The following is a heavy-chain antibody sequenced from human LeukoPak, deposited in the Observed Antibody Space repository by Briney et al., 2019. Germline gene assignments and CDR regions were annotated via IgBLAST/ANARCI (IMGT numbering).Heavy chain of an antibody. J-gene: IGHJ4*02. D-gene: IGHD2-2*01. CDR1: GFTFDDYA. CDR3: AKGAWSSTSPTHY. CDR2: ISWNSGSI. V-gene: IGHV3-9*01. Sequence: GGSLRLSCAASGFTFDDYAMHWVRQAPGKGLEWVSGISWNSGSIVYADSVKGRFTTSRDNAKNSLYLQMNSLRAEDTALYYCAKGAWSSTSPTHYWGQGTLVTVSS.